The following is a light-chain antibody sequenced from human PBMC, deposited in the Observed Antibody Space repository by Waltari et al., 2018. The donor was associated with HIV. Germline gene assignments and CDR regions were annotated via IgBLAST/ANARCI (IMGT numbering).Light chain of an antibody. CDR3: MQALQTPYT. Sequence: DIVMTQSPLSLPVTPGEPASISCRSSQSLLHSNGYNYLDWYLQKPGQSPQLLIYLGSNRASGVPDRFSGSGSGIDFTLKISRVQAEDVGVYYCMQALQTPYTFGQETKLEIK. J-gene: IGKJ2*01. CDR2: LGS. V-gene: IGKV2-28*01. CDR1: QSLLHSNGYNY.